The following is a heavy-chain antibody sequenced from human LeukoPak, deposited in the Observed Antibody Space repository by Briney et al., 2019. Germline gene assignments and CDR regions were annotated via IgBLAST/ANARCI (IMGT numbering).Heavy chain of an antibody. CDR1: GGTFSSYA. J-gene: IGHJ5*02. CDR2: ISVYNGNT. D-gene: IGHD3-22*01. CDR3: ARAAADVSGGYYHH. V-gene: IGHV1-18*01. Sequence: ASVKVSCKASGGTFSSYAISWVRQAPGQGLEWMGGISVYNGNTNYAEKLQGRVTMTTDTSTSTAYMELRSLRSDDTAVYFCARAAADVSGGYYHHWGQGTLVTVSS.